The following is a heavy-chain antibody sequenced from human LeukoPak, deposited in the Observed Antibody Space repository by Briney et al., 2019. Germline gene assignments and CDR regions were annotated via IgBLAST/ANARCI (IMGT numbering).Heavy chain of an antibody. CDR2: IYYSGST. CDR3: AREANYYGSGSYFEGTFDY. Sequence: PSGTLSLTCAVSGGSINSNNWWTWVRQPPGKGLEWIGYIYYSGSTNYNPSLKSRVTISADTSKNEFSLRLTSVTAADTAVYYCAREANYYGSGSYFEGTFDYWGQGSLVTVSS. J-gene: IGHJ4*02. V-gene: IGHV4-4*02. D-gene: IGHD3-10*01. CDR1: GGSINSNNW.